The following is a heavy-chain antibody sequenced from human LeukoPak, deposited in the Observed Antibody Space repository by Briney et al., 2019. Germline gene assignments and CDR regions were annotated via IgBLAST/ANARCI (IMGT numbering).Heavy chain of an antibody. CDR3: ARTPRWGRYFDY. J-gene: IGHJ4*02. CDR1: GGSFSGYY. CDR2: INHSGST. V-gene: IGHV4-34*01. Sequence: TSETLSLTCAVYGGSFSGYYWSWIRQPPGKGLEWIGEINHSGSTNYNPSLKCRVTISVDTSKNQFSLKLSSVTAADTAVYYCARTPRWGRYFDYWGQGTLVTVSS. D-gene: IGHD3-16*01.